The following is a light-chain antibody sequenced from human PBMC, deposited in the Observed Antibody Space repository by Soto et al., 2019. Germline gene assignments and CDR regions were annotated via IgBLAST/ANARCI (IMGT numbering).Light chain of an antibody. J-gene: IGKJ1*01. CDR3: QRYYDSLWT. V-gene: IGKV3-20*01. CDR2: GAS. CDR1: QSVNSTS. Sequence: EIVLTQSPGTLSLSPGERATLSCRASQSVNSTSLAWYQQKPGQAPRLLIHGASSRATGIPDRLSGSGSGTDFTLTISRLEPEDFAVYFCQRYYDSLWTFDQGNQVEIK.